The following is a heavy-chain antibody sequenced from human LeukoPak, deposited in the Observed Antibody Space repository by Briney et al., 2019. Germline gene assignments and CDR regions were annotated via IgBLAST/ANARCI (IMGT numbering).Heavy chain of an antibody. Sequence: GGSLRLSCAASGFTFSSYGMHWVRQAPGKGLEWVAVISYDGSNKYYADSVKGRFTISRDNSKNTLYLQMNSLRAEDTAVYYCAKAAAGTDYYFDYWGQGTLVTVSS. CDR3: AKAAAGTDYYFDY. J-gene: IGHJ4*02. D-gene: IGHD6-13*01. CDR1: GFTFSSYG. CDR2: ISYDGSNK. V-gene: IGHV3-30*18.